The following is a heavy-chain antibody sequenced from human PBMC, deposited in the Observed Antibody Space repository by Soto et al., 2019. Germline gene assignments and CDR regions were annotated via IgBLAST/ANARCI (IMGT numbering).Heavy chain of an antibody. V-gene: IGHV3-30-3*01. CDR2: ISYDGNDK. CDR1: GFRFRGFS. CDR3: ARDFNDLSFPFGF. D-gene: IGHD2-8*01. J-gene: IGHJ4*02. Sequence: VGSLRLSCAASGFRFRGFSMHWVRQAPGKGLEWVAAISYDGNDKFYADSVRGRFTISRDNSKNTFYMQMTSLRPEDTAVYYCARDFNDLSFPFGFWGQGTLVTVSS.